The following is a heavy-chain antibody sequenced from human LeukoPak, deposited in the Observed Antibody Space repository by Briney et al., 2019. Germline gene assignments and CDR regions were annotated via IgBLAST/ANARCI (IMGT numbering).Heavy chain of an antibody. CDR2: IYYSGNT. CDR1: GGSISSYY. J-gene: IGHJ2*01. CDR3: AREAGSDSSGYYYRNSDL. D-gene: IGHD3-22*01. Sequence: SETLSLTCTVSGGSISSYYWSWVRQPPGKGLEWIGYIYYSGNTNYSPSLKSRVPISVDTSKNQFSLKLSSVTAADTAVYYCAREAGSDSSGYYYRNSDLWGRGTLVTVSS. V-gene: IGHV4-59*01.